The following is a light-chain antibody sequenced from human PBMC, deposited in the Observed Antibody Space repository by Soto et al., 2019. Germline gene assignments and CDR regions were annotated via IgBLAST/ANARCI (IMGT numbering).Light chain of an antibody. J-gene: IGKJ2*01. CDR2: GAS. Sequence: EIVLTQSPGTLSLSPGESATLSCRASQSVSSSYLAWYQQKPGQALRLLIYGASSRATGIPDRFSGSGSGTDFTRSISRLEPEDFAVYYCQQYGSSPMYTFGQRTKREIK. CDR3: QQYGSSPMYT. V-gene: IGKV3-20*01. CDR1: QSVSSSY.